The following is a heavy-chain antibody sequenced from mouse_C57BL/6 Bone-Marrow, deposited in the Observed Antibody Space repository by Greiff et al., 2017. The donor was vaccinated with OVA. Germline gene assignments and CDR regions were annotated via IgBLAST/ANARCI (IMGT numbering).Heavy chain of an antibody. CDR3: TRDYYGSSLLFAY. Sequence: QVQLQQSGAELVRPGASVTLSCKASGYTFTDYEMHWVKQTPVHGLEWIGAIDPETGGTAYNQKFKGKAILTADKSSSTAYMELRSLTSEDSAVYYCTRDYYGSSLLFAYWGQGTLVTVSA. CDR1: GYTFTDYE. V-gene: IGHV1-15*01. D-gene: IGHD1-1*01. J-gene: IGHJ3*01. CDR2: IDPETGGT.